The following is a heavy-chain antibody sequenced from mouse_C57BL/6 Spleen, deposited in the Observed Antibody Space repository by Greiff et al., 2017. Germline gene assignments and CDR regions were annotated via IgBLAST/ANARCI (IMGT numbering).Heavy chain of an antibody. CDR3: ARDGYYYAMDC. V-gene: IGHV5-17*01. CDR1: GFTFSDYG. J-gene: IGHJ4*01. Sequence: EVQLVESGGGLVKPGGSLKLSCAASGFTFSDYGMHWVRQAPEKGLEWVAYISSGSSTIYYADTVKGRFTISRDNAKNTLFLQMTSLRSEDTAMYYCARDGYYYAMDCWGQGTSVTVSS. CDR2: ISSGSSTI. D-gene: IGHD2-3*01.